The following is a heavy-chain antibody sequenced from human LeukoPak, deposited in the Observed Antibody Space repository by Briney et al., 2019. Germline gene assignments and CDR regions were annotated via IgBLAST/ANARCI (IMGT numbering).Heavy chain of an antibody. CDR2: IYYSGST. CDR3: ARELYCSGGSCYSFLDY. Sequence: SETLSLTCTVSGGSISSYYWSWIRQPPGKGLEWIGYIYYSGSTNYNPSLKSRVTISVDTSKNQFSLKLSSVTAADTAVYYCARELYCSGGSCYSFLDYWGHGTLVTVSS. D-gene: IGHD2-15*01. CDR1: GGSISSYY. V-gene: IGHV4-59*01. J-gene: IGHJ4*01.